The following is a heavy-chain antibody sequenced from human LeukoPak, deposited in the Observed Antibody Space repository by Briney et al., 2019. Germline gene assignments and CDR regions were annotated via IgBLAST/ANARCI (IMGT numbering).Heavy chain of an antibody. Sequence: GGSLRLSCAASGFTFNSYWMHWVRQAPGKGLVWVSRISSDGRSTNYADSVKGRFTISRDNAKNTLYLQMNSLRAEDTAVYYCARNQGVVTAFDCWGQGTLVTVSS. J-gene: IGHJ4*02. V-gene: IGHV3-74*01. CDR1: GFTFNSYW. CDR3: ARNQGVVTAFDC. CDR2: ISSDGRST. D-gene: IGHD2-21*02.